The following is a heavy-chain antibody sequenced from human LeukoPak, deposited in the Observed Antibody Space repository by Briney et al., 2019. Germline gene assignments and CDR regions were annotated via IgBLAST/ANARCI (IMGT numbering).Heavy chain of an antibody. CDR3: AKDADYDRSGYLDY. D-gene: IGHD3-22*01. V-gene: IGHV3-30*02. CDR1: GFAFSSYG. Sequence: GGSLRLSCAVSGFAFSSYGIHWVRQAPGKGLECVAFIRFDGNNKYYADSVKGRFTISRDNSKNTLYLQMNSLRAEDTAVYYCAKDADYDRSGYLDYWGQGTLVTVSS. CDR2: IRFDGNNK. J-gene: IGHJ4*02.